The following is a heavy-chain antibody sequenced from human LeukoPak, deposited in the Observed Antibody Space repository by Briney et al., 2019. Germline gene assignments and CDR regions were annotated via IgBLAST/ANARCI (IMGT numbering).Heavy chain of an antibody. V-gene: IGHV3-21*05. CDR1: GFTFSAYS. CDR3: ARDGSFDY. J-gene: IGHJ4*02. CDR2: ISSTSDI. Sequence: GGSLRLSCAASGFTFSAYSMNWVRQAPGKGLEWVSYISSTSDIYYADSVKGRFTISRDNAKNSLYLQMNSLRAEDTAVYYCARDGSFDYWGQGTLVTVSS. D-gene: IGHD6-19*01.